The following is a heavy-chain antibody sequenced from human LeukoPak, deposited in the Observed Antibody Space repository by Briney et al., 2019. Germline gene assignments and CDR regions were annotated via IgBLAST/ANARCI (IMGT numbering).Heavy chain of an antibody. CDR2: ISAYNGNT. J-gene: IGHJ3*02. Sequence: ASVKVSCKASGYTFTSYGISWVRQAPGQGLEWMGWISAYNGNTNYAQKLQGRVTMTTGTSTSTAYMELRSLRSDDTAVYYCATTFDWLLFRAFDIWGQGTMVTVSS. V-gene: IGHV1-18*01. CDR1: GYTFTSYG. D-gene: IGHD3-9*01. CDR3: ATTFDWLLFRAFDI.